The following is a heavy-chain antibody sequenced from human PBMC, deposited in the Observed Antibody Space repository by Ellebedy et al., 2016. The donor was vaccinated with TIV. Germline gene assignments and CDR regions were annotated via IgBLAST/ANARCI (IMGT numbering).Heavy chain of an antibody. J-gene: IGHJ4*02. CDR1: GFTFSSFV. CDR3: AKELVSRDSLSFDY. D-gene: IGHD3-9*01. CDR2: ISHDGSNK. V-gene: IGHV3-30-3*01. Sequence: GESLKISCAASGFTFSSFVMHWVRQAPGNGLEWVAIISHDGSNKYYTDSVKGRFTISRDNPKNTLYLQMKSLRAKDTAVYYCAKELVSRDSLSFDYWGLGTLVTVSS.